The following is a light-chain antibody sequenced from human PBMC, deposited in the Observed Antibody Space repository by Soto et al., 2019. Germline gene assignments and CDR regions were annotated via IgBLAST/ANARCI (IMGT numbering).Light chain of an antibody. CDR2: DAS. Sequence: HVTHSPSSVSASVGDRVTITCRASHYISTWLAWYQQKPGKAPKLLIYDASSLQSGVPSRFSGSASGTEFTLTITSLQPDDFATYYCQQYNSFALTFGGGTKV. CDR3: QQYNSFALT. V-gene: IGKV1-5*01. CDR1: HYISTW. J-gene: IGKJ4*01.